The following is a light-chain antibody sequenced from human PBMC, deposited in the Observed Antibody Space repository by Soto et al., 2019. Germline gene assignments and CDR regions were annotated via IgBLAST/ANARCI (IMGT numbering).Light chain of an antibody. CDR2: EVS. CDR3: TSYTSSSTLVYV. V-gene: IGLV2-14*01. J-gene: IGLJ1*01. Sequence: QSALTQPASVSGSPGQSIPISCTGTSNDIGGYNYVSWLQQHPGEAPKLIIYEVSNRPSGVSNRFSGSKSGNTASLTITGLQPEDEASYYCTSYTSSSTLVYVFGTGTKVTVL. CDR1: SNDIGGYNY.